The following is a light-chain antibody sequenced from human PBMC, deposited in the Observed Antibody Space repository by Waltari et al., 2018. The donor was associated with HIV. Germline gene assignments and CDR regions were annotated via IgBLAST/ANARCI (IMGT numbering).Light chain of an antibody. CDR1: NIGSLS. V-gene: IGLV3-21*04. CDR3: QVWDSSSDHVL. J-gene: IGLJ2*01. Sequence: SYGVSQPPSVSVAPGQTAAITCGGNNIGSLSVHWYQQRPGQAPVLVISYDNDRPSGIPERFSGSSSGNTATLTIRGVEAGDEADYYCQVWDSSSDHVLFGGGTKLTVL. CDR2: YDN.